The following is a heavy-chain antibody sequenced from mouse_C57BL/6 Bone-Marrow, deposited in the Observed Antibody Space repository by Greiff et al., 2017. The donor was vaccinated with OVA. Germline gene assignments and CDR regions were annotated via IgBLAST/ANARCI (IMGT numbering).Heavy chain of an antibody. CDR3: ARESYYGSSYRYFDV. J-gene: IGHJ1*03. Sequence: VQLQQSGAELVKPGASVKISCKASGYAFSSYWMNWVKQRPGKGLEWIGQIYPGDGDTNYNGKFKGKATLTADKSSSTAYMQLSSLTSEDSAVYFCARESYYGSSYRYFDVWGTGTTVTVSS. D-gene: IGHD1-1*01. V-gene: IGHV1-80*01. CDR1: GYAFSSYW. CDR2: IYPGDGDT.